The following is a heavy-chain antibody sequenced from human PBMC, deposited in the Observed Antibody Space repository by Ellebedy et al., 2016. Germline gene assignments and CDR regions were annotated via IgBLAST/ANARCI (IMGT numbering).Heavy chain of an antibody. V-gene: IGHV1-3*01. CDR3: ARWGFSSGCLDD. D-gene: IGHD6-19*01. CDR1: GYTFTSYA. Sequence: ASVKVSCKASGYTFTSYAMHWVRQAPGQRLEWMGWINAGNGNTKYSQKFQGRVTITRDTSASTAYMELSSLRSEDTAVYYGARWGFSSGCLDDWGQGTLVTVSS. CDR2: INAGNGNT. J-gene: IGHJ4*02.